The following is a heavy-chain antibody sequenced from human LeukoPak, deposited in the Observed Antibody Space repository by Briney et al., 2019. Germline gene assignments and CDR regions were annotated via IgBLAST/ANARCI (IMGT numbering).Heavy chain of an antibody. CDR2: IYQSEGS. CDR1: GGSISSSTNW. CDR3: ATNGYYCMDV. J-gene: IGHJ6*03. D-gene: IGHD2-8*01. V-gene: IGHV4-4*02. Sequence: KASGTLSLTCAVSGGSISSSTNWWSWVRQPPGKGLEWIGEIYQSEGSNYNPSLKSRITISVDKSQIQFAQKVNSLSAADTAVYYGATNGYYCMDVWGKRTTVTVS.